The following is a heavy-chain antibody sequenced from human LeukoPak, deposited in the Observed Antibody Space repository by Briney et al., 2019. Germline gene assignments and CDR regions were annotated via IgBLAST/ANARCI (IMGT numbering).Heavy chain of an antibody. CDR1: GFPFSSYG. Sequence: PGTSLRLSCAASGFPFSSYGMHWVRQAPGKGLEWVARLVYDARSDYANSVKGRFSISRDDSKNTLFLDMSNLRVEDTALYYCARALSAAFDSWGQGALVTVSS. CDR3: ARALSAAFDS. D-gene: IGHD6-19*01. CDR2: LVYDARS. J-gene: IGHJ4*02. V-gene: IGHV3-33*01.